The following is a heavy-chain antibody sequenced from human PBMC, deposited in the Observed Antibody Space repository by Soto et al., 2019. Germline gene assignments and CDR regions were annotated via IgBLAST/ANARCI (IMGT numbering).Heavy chain of an antibody. CDR1: GYTLTELS. V-gene: IGHV1-24*01. D-gene: IGHD2-15*01. Sequence: ASVKVSCKVSGYTLTELSMHWVRQAPGKGLEWMGGFDPEDGETIYAQKFQGRVTMTEDTSTDTAYMELSSLRSEDTAVYYCTVTDCSGARRYPPYDAFDIWGQGTMVTVSS. J-gene: IGHJ3*02. CDR3: TVTDCSGARRYPPYDAFDI. CDR2: FDPEDGET.